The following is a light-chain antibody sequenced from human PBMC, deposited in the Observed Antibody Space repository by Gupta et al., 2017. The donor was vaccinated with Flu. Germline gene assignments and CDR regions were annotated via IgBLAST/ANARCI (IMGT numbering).Light chain of an antibody. CDR2: DAS. CDR3: NPYFSFPRT. J-gene: IGKJ4*01. V-gene: IGKV1-8*01. Sequence: PSSFYASTGDRVTINGRASQDISKYLAWYQQKPGKAPKFLIYDASNWQGGVPSRFRGSGSGAAFTLTISSLQSADFATYYCNPYFSFPRTFGGGTKVEIK. CDR1: QDISKY.